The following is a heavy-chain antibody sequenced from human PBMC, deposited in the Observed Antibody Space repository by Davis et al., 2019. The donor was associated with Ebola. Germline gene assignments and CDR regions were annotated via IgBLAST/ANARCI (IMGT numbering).Heavy chain of an antibody. CDR2: IYYSGST. V-gene: IGHV4-31*03. D-gene: IGHD1-26*01. CDR1: GGSISSSSYY. Sequence: SETLSLTCTVSGGSISSSSYYWGWIRQHPGKGLEWIGYIYYSGSTYYNPSLKSRVTISVDTSKNQFSLKLSSVTAADTAVYYCASWELLGWFDPWGQGTLVTVSS. CDR3: ASWELLGWFDP. J-gene: IGHJ5*02.